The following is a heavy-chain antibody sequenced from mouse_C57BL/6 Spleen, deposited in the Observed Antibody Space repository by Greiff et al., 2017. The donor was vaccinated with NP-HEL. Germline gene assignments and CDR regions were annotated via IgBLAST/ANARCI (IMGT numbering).Heavy chain of an antibody. CDR2: IYPGSGST. CDR1: GYTFTSYW. CDR3: ARSEGYYYGSSPYAMDY. J-gene: IGHJ4*01. V-gene: IGHV1-55*01. D-gene: IGHD1-1*01. Sequence: QVQLQQPGAELVQPGASVKMSCKASGYTFTSYWITWVKQRPGQGLEWIGDIYPGSGSTNYNEKFKSKATLTVDTSSSTAYRQRSSLTSEDSAVYYCARSEGYYYGSSPYAMDYWGQGTSVTVSS.